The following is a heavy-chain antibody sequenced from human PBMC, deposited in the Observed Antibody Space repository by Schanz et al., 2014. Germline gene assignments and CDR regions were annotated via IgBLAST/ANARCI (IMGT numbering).Heavy chain of an antibody. CDR1: GFTFSSYW. D-gene: IGHD1-26*01. Sequence: EVQLVESGGGLVQPGGSLRLSCAASGFTFSSYWMHWVRQAPGKGLVWISRINSDGSSASYADSVKGRFTTSRDNSKNTMSLQMNSLRAEDPAVYYCVKDLQRELLRDDHYYGMDVWGQGTTVTVSS. CDR2: INSDGSSA. V-gene: IGHV3-74*01. J-gene: IGHJ6*02. CDR3: VKDLQRELLRDDHYYGMDV.